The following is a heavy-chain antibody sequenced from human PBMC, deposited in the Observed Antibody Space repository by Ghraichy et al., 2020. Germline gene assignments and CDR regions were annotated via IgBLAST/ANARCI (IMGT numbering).Heavy chain of an antibody. D-gene: IGHD1-26*01. CDR1: GFTFSNYG. J-gene: IGHJ6*02. Sequence: GGSLRLSCAASGFTFSNYGMHWVRQAPGKGLEWVGVIWYDGSNKNHADSLKGRFTISRDNSNNTLYLQMNSLRAEDTAVYYCARAGGGWEVVSPYGMDVWGQGTTVIVSS. CDR2: IWYDGSNK. V-gene: IGHV3-33*01. CDR3: ARAGGGWEVVSPYGMDV.